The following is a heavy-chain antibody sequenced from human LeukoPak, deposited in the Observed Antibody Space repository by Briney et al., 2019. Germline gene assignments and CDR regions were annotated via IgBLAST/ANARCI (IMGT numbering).Heavy chain of an antibody. Sequence: GGSLRLSCAASGFTFSSYGMHWVRQAPGKGLEWVAFIRYDGSNKYYADSVKGRFTISRDNSKNTLYLQMNSLRAEDTAVYYCAKDTVGAHPIYAFDIWGQGTMVTVSS. CDR1: GFTFSSYG. D-gene: IGHD1-26*01. CDR3: AKDTVGAHPIYAFDI. V-gene: IGHV3-30*02. CDR2: IRYDGSNK. J-gene: IGHJ3*02.